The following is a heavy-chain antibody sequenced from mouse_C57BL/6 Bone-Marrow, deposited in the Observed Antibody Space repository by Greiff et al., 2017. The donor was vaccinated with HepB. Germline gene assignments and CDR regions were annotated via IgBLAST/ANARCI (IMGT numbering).Heavy chain of an antibody. CDR1: GYTFTSYD. V-gene: IGHV1-85*01. Sequence: QVQLQQSGPELVKPGASVKLSCKASGYTFTSYDINWVKQRPGQGLEWIGWIYPRDGSTKYNEKFKGKATLTVDTSSSTAYMELHSLTSEDSAVYFCPRRGYDYGAWFAYWGQGTLVTVSA. CDR3: PRRGYDYGAWFAY. J-gene: IGHJ3*01. CDR2: IYPRDGST. D-gene: IGHD2-4*01.